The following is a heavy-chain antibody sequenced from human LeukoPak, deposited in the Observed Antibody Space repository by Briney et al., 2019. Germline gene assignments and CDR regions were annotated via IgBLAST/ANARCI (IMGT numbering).Heavy chain of an antibody. CDR2: IKQDGSEK. V-gene: IGHV3-7*03. CDR3: AKDLLYSTSED. D-gene: IGHD6-6*01. CDR1: GFTFSSYW. Sequence: GGSLRLSCAASGFTFSSYWMSWVRQAPGKGLEWVANIKQDGSEKYYVDSVKGRFTISRDNSKNTLYLQMNSLRAEDTAVYYCAKDLLYSTSEDWGQGTLVTVSS. J-gene: IGHJ4*02.